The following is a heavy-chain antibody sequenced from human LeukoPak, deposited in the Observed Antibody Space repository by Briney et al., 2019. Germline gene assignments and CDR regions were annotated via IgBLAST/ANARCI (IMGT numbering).Heavy chain of an antibody. Sequence: SETLSLTCTVSGGSISSYYWSWIRQPPGKGLEWIGYVYYSGSTNYNPSLKSRVTISVDTSKNQFSLKLSSVTAADTAVYYCARGSTYYESSGQVPFDYWGQGTLVTVSS. D-gene: IGHD3-22*01. CDR1: GGSISSYY. J-gene: IGHJ4*02. V-gene: IGHV4-59*01. CDR2: VYYSGST. CDR3: ARGSTYYESSGQVPFDY.